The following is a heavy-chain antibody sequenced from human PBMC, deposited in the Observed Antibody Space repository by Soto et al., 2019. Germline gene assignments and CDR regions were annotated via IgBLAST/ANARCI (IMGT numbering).Heavy chain of an antibody. J-gene: IGHJ6*02. Sequence: PSVTMRLPCTVFGGNISSSNWWSWVSKNPGKGLEWIGEIYHSGSTNYNPSLQSRVTISVDKSKTSLYLQMNSLRAEDTALYYCAKVIGSGSYAANYHYYGMGVWGQGTTVTVS. CDR1: GGNISSSNW. D-gene: IGHD3-10*01. CDR2: IYHSGST. V-gene: IGHV4-4*02. CDR3: AKVIGSGSYAANYHYYGMGV.